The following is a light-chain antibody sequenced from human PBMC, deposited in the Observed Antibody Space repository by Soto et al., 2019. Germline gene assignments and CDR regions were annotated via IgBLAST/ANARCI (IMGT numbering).Light chain of an antibody. CDR3: VLYMGRGISV. Sequence: QPVVTQEPSVSVSPGGTVTLTCGLSSDSVSTTSYPSWYQQTPGQPPRTLIYNTNTRSSGVPDRFSGSIVGNEAALTITGAQADDESDYYCVLYMGRGISVFGGGTKLTVL. J-gene: IGLJ2*01. V-gene: IGLV8-61*01. CDR2: NTN. CDR1: SDSVSTTSY.